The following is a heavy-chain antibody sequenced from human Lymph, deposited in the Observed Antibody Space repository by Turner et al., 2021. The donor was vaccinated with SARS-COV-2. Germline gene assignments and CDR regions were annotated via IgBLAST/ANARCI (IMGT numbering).Heavy chain of an antibody. Sequence: QVQLVESGGGVVQPGRCLRLSCAASGFTFSSYAMHWVRQAPGKGLEWVALISYDGSNKYYADSVKGRFTISRNNSKNTLFLQMNSLRAEDTAVFYCARDLGGYTDYWGQGTLVTVSS. D-gene: IGHD5-12*01. CDR1: GFTFSSYA. CDR2: ISYDGSNK. V-gene: IGHV3-30-3*01. CDR3: ARDLGGYTDY. J-gene: IGHJ4*02.